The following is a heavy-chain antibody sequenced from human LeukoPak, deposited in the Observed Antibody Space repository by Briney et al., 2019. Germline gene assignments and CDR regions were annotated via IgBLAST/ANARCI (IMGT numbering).Heavy chain of an antibody. V-gene: IGHV3-66*01. D-gene: IGHD2-15*01. J-gene: IGHJ4*02. Sequence: PGGSLRLSCAASGFTVSSNYMSWVRQAPGKGLEWVSVIYSGGSTYYADSVKGRFTISRDNSKNTLYLQMNSLRAEDTAVYYCARSCSGGSCYVGYFDYWGQGTLVTVSS. CDR3: ARSCSGGSCYVGYFDY. CDR1: GFTVSSNY. CDR2: IYSGGST.